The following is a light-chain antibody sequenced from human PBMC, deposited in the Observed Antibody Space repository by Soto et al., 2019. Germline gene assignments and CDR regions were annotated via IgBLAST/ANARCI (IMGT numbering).Light chain of an antibody. V-gene: IGKV1-39*01. CDR2: AAS. CDR3: QQSYSTLIP. Sequence: DIQMTQSPSSLSAYVGDRVTITCRASQSISSYLNWYQQKPGKAPKLLIYAASSLQSGVPSRFSGSGSGTDFTLTISSLQPEDFATYYCQQSYSTLIPFGQGTRLEIK. J-gene: IGKJ5*01. CDR1: QSISSY.